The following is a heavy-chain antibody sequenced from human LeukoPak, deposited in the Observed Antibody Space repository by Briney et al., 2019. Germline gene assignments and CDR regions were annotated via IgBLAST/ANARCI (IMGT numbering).Heavy chain of an antibody. V-gene: IGHV3-23*01. D-gene: IGHD3-3*01. CDR1: GFTFNRHW. CDR2: ISGSGGRT. J-gene: IGHJ3*02. CDR3: AKPDWRHDAFDI. Sequence: GGSLRLSCAASGFTFNRHWMSWVRQAPGKGLEWVSGISGSGGRTYYADSVKGRFTISRDNSKNTLYLQMNSLRAEDTAVYYCAKPDWRHDAFDIWGQGTMVTVSS.